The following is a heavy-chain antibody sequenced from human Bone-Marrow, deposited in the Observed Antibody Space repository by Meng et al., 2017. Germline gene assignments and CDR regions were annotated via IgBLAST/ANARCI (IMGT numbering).Heavy chain of an antibody. V-gene: IGHV4-34*01. J-gene: IGHJ1*01. CDR1: VGSFRCYY. CDR2: INNSAST. CDR3: ARGTRPLLFQH. Sequence: QVPLPQGGACVLTPSEPLSLTCAVYVGSFRCYYWSWIRQPPGKGLEWIWEINNSASTNYNPSLKSRVTMSVDTSKNQFSLKLSSVTAADTAVYYCARGTRPLLFQHWGQGTLVTVSS. D-gene: IGHD1-1*01.